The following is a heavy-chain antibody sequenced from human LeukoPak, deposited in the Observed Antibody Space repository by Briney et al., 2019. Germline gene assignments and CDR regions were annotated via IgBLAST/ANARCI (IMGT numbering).Heavy chain of an antibody. V-gene: IGHV4-39*07. CDR1: GGSISSNTYY. CDR2: IYYSGST. J-gene: IGHJ5*02. Sequence: PSETLSLTCTVSGGSISSNTYYWGWIRQPPGKGLEWIGSIYYSGSTYYNLSLKSRVTISVDTSKNQFSLKLSSVTAADTAVYYCARDAPDSSSWYEISSSFDPWGQGTLVTVSS. CDR3: ARDAPDSSSWYEISSSFDP. D-gene: IGHD6-13*01.